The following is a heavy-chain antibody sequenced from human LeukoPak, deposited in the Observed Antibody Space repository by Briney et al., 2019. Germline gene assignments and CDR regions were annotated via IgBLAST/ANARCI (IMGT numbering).Heavy chain of an antibody. V-gene: IGHV3-30*18. D-gene: IGHD6-19*01. CDR1: GVTFSSYG. J-gene: IGHJ4*02. CDR2: ISYDGSNK. Sequence: GRSLRLSCAASGVTFSSYGMHGVRQAPGKGLEGVAVISYDGSNKYYADSVKGRFTISRDNSKNTLYLQMNSLRAEDTAVYYCAKEESSSGWWYWGQGTLVTVSS. CDR3: AKEESSSGWWY.